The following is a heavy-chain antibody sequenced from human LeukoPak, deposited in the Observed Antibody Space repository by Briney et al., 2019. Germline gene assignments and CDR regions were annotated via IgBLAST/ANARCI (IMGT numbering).Heavy chain of an antibody. CDR3: AKEQTSSGFFDY. Sequence: PGGSLRLSCAASGFTFTNYAMSWVRQAPGKGLEWVSAISGSGTRTYYADSVKGRFTISRDNFKNTLYLQMNSLRAEDRAVYYCAKEQTSSGFFDYWGQGTLVTVSS. CDR2: ISGSGTRT. CDR1: GFTFTNYA. J-gene: IGHJ4*02. D-gene: IGHD2-2*01. V-gene: IGHV3-23*01.